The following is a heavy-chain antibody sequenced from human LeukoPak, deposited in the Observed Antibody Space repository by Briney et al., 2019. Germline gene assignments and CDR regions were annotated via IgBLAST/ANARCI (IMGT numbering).Heavy chain of an antibody. V-gene: IGHV3-21*01. Sequence: GGSLRLSCAASGFTFSSYSMNWVRQAPGKGLEWVSSISSSSSYIYYADSVKGRFTISRDNAKNSLYLQMNSLRAEDTAVYYCARVGRDRWGIAAAGTDYWGQGTLVTVSS. D-gene: IGHD6-13*01. CDR2: ISSSSSYI. CDR3: ARVGRDRWGIAAAGTDY. J-gene: IGHJ4*02. CDR1: GFTFSSYS.